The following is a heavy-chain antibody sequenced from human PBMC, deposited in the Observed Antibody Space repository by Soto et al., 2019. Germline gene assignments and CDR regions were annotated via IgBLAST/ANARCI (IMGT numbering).Heavy chain of an antibody. CDR2: ISSSSSYI. CDR1: GFTFSSYS. D-gene: IGHD3-3*01. J-gene: IGHJ3*02. CDR3: ARGLDFWSGYYTLLHTSI. Sequence: GGSLRLSCAASGFTFSSYSMNWVRQAPGKGLEWVSSISSSSSYIYYADSVKGRFTISRDNAKNSLYLQMNSLRAEDTAVYYCARGLDFWSGYYTLLHTSIWGQGTMVTVSS. V-gene: IGHV3-21*01.